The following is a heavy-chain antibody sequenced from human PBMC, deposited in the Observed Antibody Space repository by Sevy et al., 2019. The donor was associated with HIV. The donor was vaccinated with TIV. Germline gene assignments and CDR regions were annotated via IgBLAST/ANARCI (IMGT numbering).Heavy chain of an antibody. Sequence: GGSLRLSCAASGFTFSSFAFSWVRQAPGKGLKWVSDISGSGGGKKYADSVKGRFTVSRDNAQNTVFLQMNNLRGEDTGLYYCAKEFYRGSYLEDWGQGTLVTVSS. CDR3: AKEFYRGSYLED. CDR2: ISGSGGGK. V-gene: IGHV3-23*01. J-gene: IGHJ4*02. CDR1: GFTFSSFA. D-gene: IGHD3-10*01.